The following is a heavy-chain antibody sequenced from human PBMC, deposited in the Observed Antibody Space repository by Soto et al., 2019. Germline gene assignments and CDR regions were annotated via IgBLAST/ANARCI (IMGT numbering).Heavy chain of an antibody. Sequence: PSETLSLPCAASGGSISPSNYYWGSVRKPPRKGLEWIGTIYYSATTYYNPSLKSRVPIPVVPSKNHFSLKFNSVTAADTAVYFCATFVGPGSRHSDCDFWGPGTLGTVGS. CDR2: IYYSATT. D-gene: IGHD2-15*01. CDR3: ATFVGPGSRHSDCDF. J-gene: IGHJ4*02. CDR1: GGSISPSNYY. V-gene: IGHV4-39*02.